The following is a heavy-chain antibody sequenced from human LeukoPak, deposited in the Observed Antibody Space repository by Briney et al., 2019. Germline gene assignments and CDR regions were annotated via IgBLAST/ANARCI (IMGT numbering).Heavy chain of an antibody. D-gene: IGHD6-13*01. Sequence: SETLSLTCAVYGGSFSGYYWSWIRQPPGKGLEWIGEINHSGSTNYNPSLKSRVTISVDTSKNQFSLKLSSVTAADTAVYYCARGRESSSWYTFDYWGQGTLVTVSS. CDR1: GGSFSGYY. CDR3: ARGRESSSWYTFDY. V-gene: IGHV4-34*01. CDR2: INHSGST. J-gene: IGHJ4*02.